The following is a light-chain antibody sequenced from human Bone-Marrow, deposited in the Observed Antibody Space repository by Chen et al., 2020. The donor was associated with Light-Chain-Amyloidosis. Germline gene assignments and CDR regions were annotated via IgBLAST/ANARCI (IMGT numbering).Light chain of an antibody. CDR2: SDT. J-gene: IGLJ2*01. CDR3: QSADSSGTYEVI. CDR1: DLPTKY. Sequence: YELTQPPSVSVSPGQTARITCSGDDLPTKYAYWYQQKPGQAPVLVIHSDTERPSGISERFSGSSSGTTATLTISGVQAEDEADYHCQSADSSGTYEVIFGGGTKLTVL. V-gene: IGLV3-25*03.